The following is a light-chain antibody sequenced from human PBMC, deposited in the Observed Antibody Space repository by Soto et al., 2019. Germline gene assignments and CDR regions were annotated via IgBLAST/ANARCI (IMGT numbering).Light chain of an antibody. CDR3: HQYGSSITWT. Sequence: VLTQSPGTVSLSPGERATLSCRASQSVTSNYLAWYQQKPGQAPRLLIYAASSRATGIPDRFSGSGSGTDFTLSISRLEPEDFAVYYCHQYGSSITWTFGQGTKVEIK. J-gene: IGKJ1*01. CDR1: QSVTSNY. V-gene: IGKV3-20*01. CDR2: AAS.